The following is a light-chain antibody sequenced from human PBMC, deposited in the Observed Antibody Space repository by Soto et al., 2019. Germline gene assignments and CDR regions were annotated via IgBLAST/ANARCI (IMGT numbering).Light chain of an antibody. CDR3: HQYGSSITWT. Sequence: VLTQSPGTVSLSPGERATLSCRASQSVTSNYLAWYQQKPGQAPRLLIYAASSRATGIPDRFSGSGSGTDFTLSISRLEPEDFAVYYCHQYGSSITWTFGQGTKVEIK. J-gene: IGKJ1*01. CDR1: QSVTSNY. V-gene: IGKV3-20*01. CDR2: AAS.